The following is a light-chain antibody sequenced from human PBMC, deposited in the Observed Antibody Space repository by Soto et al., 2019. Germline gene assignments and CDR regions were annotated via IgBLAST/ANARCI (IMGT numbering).Light chain of an antibody. CDR2: GNT. V-gene: IGLV1-40*01. Sequence: QSVLTQPPSVSGAPGQRVTISCTGSSSNIGAGYEVHWFQQLPGTAPKLLIYGNTNRPSGVPDRFSGSKSDTSASPAITGLQPEDEADCYCQSYDSSLSVLYVFGTGTKLTVL. J-gene: IGLJ1*01. CDR3: QSYDSSLSVLYV. CDR1: SSNIGAGYE.